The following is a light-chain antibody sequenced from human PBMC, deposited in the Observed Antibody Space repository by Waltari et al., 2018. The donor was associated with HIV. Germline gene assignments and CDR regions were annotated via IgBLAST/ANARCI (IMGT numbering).Light chain of an antibody. J-gene: IGLJ1*01. CDR2: RVN. V-gene: IGLV2-14*01. CDR3: TLYTSSGTRWV. CDR1: SSDAGGYND. Sequence: QSALTQPAPVSGSPVQPTTISCTGTSSDAGGYNDVFWYQQVPGTPPKLLIYRVNHRPSGVPNRFSGSKSGNTASLAITGLQAEDEADYYCTLYTSSGTRWVFGTGTEVTVL.